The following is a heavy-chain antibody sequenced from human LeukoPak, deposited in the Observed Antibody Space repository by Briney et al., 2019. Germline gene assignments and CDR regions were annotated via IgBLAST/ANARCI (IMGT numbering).Heavy chain of an antibody. J-gene: IGHJ4*02. D-gene: IGHD2-21*02. CDR1: VYTFTSYY. CDR2: INPSGGST. Sequence: GAAVKVSCKASVYTFTSYYMHWVRQAPGQGLEWMGMINPSGGSTSHAQKCQGSVTMTRDMTTSTVYMELSTLTSEATAVYYCAKDLICGGDCYSGGFDYWGQGTLVTVSS. CDR3: AKDLICGGDCYSGGFDY. V-gene: IGHV1-46*01.